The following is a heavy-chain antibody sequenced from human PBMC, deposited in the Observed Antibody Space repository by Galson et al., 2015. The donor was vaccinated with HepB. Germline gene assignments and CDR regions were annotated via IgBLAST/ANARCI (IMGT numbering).Heavy chain of an antibody. CDR3: ARRGYYYDSSGPQRWYFDL. V-gene: IGHV3-21*01. J-gene: IGHJ2*01. Sequence: SLRLSCAASGFTFSSYSMNWVRQAPGKGLEWVSSISSSSSYIYYADSVKGRFTISRDNAKNSLYLQLNSLRAEDTAVYYCARRGYYYDSSGPQRWYFDLWGRGTLVTVSS. CDR1: GFTFSSYS. D-gene: IGHD3-22*01. CDR2: ISSSSSYI.